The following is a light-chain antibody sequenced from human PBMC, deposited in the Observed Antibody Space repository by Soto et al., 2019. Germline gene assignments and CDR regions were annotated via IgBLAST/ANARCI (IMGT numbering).Light chain of an antibody. J-gene: IGKJ1*01. V-gene: IGKV3-15*01. CDR1: QGLRNY. CDR3: QQYNNSRT. Sequence: MTQSPSSLSASVGDIVTITCRARQGLRNYLAWYQQKRGQAPRLLIYGASTRATGIPARFSGRGSGTEFTLTISSLHSEDFAFYYCQQYNNSRTFGQGTKVEI. CDR2: GAS.